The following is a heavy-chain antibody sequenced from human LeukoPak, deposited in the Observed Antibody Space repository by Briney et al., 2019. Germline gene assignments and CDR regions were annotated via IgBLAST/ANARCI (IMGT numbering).Heavy chain of an antibody. CDR2: ISDSSGST. D-gene: IGHD3-22*01. CDR1: GITLSNYG. J-gene: IGHJ4*02. CDR3: AKRGVVIRVILVGFHKEAYYFDS. V-gene: IGHV3-23*01. Sequence: GGSLRLSCAVSGITLSNYGMSGVRQAPGKGLEWVAGISDSSGSTKYADSVKGRFTISRDNPKNTLYLQMNSLRAEDTAVYFCAKRGVVIRVILVGFHKEAYYFDSWGQGALVTVSS.